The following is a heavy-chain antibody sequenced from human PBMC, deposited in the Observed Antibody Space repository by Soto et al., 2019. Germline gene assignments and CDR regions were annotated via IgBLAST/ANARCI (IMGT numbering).Heavy chain of an antibody. CDR3: ARGGAVVVTAIRGRPYYYYGMDV. V-gene: IGHV3-48*02. D-gene: IGHD2-21*02. CDR2: ISSRDNTI. CDR1: GFTFSSFA. J-gene: IGHJ6*02. Sequence: PGGSLRLSCAASGFTFSSFAMNWVRQAPGKGLEWISFISSRDNTIHYAESVKGRFTISRDNAENSLFLQMNSLRDEDTAVYYCARGGAVVVTAIRGRPYYYYGMDVWGQGTTVTVSS.